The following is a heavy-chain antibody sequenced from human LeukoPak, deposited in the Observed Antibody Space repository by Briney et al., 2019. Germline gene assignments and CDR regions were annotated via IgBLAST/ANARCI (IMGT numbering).Heavy chain of an antibody. CDR1: GFTFSDYY. J-gene: IGHJ4*02. Sequence: PGGSLRLSCAASGFTFSDYYMSWIRQPPGKGLEWIGEINHSGSTNYNPSLKSRVTISVDTSKNQFSLKLSSVTAADTAVYYCARGGASGLRLFDYWGQGTLVTVSS. V-gene: IGHV4-34*01. CDR2: INHSGST. D-gene: IGHD5-12*01. CDR3: ARGGASGLRLFDY.